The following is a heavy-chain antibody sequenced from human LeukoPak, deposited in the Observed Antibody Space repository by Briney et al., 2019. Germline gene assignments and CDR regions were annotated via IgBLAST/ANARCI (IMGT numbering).Heavy chain of an antibody. J-gene: IGHJ6*02. V-gene: IGHV3-30*03. CDR1: GFTFSSYG. CDR2: ISYDGSNK. D-gene: IGHD6-13*01. Sequence: GGSLRLSCAASGFTFSSYGMHWVRQAPGKGLEWVAVISYDGSNKYYADSVKGRFTISRDNSKNTLYLQMNSLRAEDTAVYYCARVSAGTIWSGMDVWGQGTTVTVSS. CDR3: ARVSAGTIWSGMDV.